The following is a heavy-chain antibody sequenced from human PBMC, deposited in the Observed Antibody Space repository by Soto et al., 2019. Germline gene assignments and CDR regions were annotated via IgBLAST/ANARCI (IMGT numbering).Heavy chain of an antibody. CDR2: ISAYNGNT. J-gene: IGHJ4*02. CDR1: GYTFTSYG. D-gene: IGHD2-15*01. CDR3: ARDFLCSGGSCYSDY. V-gene: IGHV1-18*01. Sequence: ASVKVSCKASGYTFTSYGISWVRQAPGQGLEWMGWISAYNGNTNYAQKPQGRVTMTTDTSTSTAYMELRSLRSDDTAVYYCARDFLCSGGSCYSDYWGQGTLVTVSS.